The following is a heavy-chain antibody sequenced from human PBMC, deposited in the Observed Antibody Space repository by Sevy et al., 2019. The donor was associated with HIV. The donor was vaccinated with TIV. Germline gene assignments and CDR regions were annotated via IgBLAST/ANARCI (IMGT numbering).Heavy chain of an antibody. CDR1: GFTFSSYA. Sequence: GGSRRLSCAASGFTFSSYAMHWVRQAPGKGLEWVAVISYDGSNKYYADSVKGRFTISRDNSKNTLYLQMNSLRAEDTAVYYCARDLYSGYDFRFDYWGQGTLVTVSS. D-gene: IGHD5-12*01. V-gene: IGHV3-30-3*01. CDR2: ISYDGSNK. J-gene: IGHJ4*02. CDR3: ARDLYSGYDFRFDY.